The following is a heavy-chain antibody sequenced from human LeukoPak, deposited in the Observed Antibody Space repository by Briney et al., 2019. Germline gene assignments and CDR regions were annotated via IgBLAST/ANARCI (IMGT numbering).Heavy chain of an antibody. CDR3: ARGNIAAAGIHY. CDR2: INGDGSST. CDR1: GFTFSSYW. J-gene: IGHJ4*02. D-gene: IGHD6-13*01. V-gene: IGHV3-74*01. Sequence: PGGSLRLSCAASGFTFSSYWMHWVRQAPGKGLVWVSRINGDGSSTTYVDSVMGRFTISRGNAKNTLYLQMNSVRAEDTAVYYCARGNIAAAGIHYWGQGTLVIVSS.